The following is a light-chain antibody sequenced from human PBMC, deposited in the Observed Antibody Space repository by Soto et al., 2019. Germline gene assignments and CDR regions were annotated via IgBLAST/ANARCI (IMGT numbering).Light chain of an antibody. J-gene: IGLJ1*01. V-gene: IGLV3-1*01. Sequence: SSELTQPPSLSVSPGQTATITCSGDKLGDQYVFWYQRKPGQSPILVMSHDTKRPSGIPERFSGSNSENTATLTISGTQAMDEADYYCQAWDSSTYVFGTGTKLTVL. CDR2: HDT. CDR1: KLGDQY. CDR3: QAWDSSTYV.